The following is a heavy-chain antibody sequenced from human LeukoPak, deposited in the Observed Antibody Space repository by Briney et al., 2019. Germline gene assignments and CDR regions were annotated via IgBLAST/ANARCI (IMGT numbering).Heavy chain of an antibody. CDR2: INHSGST. Sequence: SETLSLTCAVYSGCFSGYYWSWIRQPPGKGLEWIGEINHSGSTNYNPSLKSRVTISVDTSKNQFSLKLISVTAADTAMYYCTRVDYRDRRGYFHYWGQGTLVAVSS. D-gene: IGHD3-22*01. J-gene: IGHJ4*02. CDR3: TRVDYRDRRGYFHY. CDR1: SGCFSGYY. V-gene: IGHV4-34*01.